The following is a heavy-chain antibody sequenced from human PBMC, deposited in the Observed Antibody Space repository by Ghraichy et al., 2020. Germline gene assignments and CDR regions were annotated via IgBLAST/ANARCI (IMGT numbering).Heavy chain of an antibody. J-gene: IGHJ4*02. CDR1: GFTFSTYW. CDR2: IKQDGSDK. V-gene: IGHV3-7*03. D-gene: IGHD1-14*01. Sequence: GGSLRLSSVASGFTFSTYWMTWVRQAPGKGLEWVANIKQDGSDKNHVDSVKGRFTISRDNAKNSLYLQMNSLRVEDTAVYYCARDDTYRLDHWGQGALVTVSA. CDR3: ARDDTYRLDH.